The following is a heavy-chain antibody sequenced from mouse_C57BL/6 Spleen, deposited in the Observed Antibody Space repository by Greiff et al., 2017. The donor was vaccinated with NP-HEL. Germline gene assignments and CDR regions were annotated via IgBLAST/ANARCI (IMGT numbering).Heavy chain of an antibody. D-gene: IGHD3-2*02. CDR2: IYPRSGNT. CDR1: GYTFTSYG. Sequence: VKLQQSGAELARPGASVKLSCTASGYTFTSYGISWVKQRTGQGLEWIGEIYPRSGNTYYNEKFKGKATLTADKSSSTAYMELRSLTSEDSAVYFCARPAQATMAMDYWGQGTSVTVSS. CDR3: ARPAQATMAMDY. J-gene: IGHJ4*01. V-gene: IGHV1-81*01.